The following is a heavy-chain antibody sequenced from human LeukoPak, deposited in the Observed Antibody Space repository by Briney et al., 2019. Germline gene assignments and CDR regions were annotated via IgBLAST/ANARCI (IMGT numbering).Heavy chain of an antibody. D-gene: IGHD3-10*01. V-gene: IGHV4-59*02. CDR2: IYYSGST. CDR3: ARGDIHSGSRYDY. CDR1: GVSVTSYY. Sequence: KASETLSLTCTVSGVSVTSYYWSWIRQPPGRGLEWIGYIYYSGSTNYNPSLKSRVTISVDTSKNQFSLKLSSVTAADTAVYYCARGDIHSGSRYDYWGQGTLVTVSS. J-gene: IGHJ4*02.